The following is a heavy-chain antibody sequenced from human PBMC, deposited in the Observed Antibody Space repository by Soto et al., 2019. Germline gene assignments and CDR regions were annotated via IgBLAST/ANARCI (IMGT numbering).Heavy chain of an antibody. V-gene: IGHV1-69*01. CDR2: IIPIFGTA. D-gene: IGHD5-18*01. J-gene: IGHJ4*02. Sequence: QVQLVQSGAEVKKPGSSVKVSCKASGGTFSSYAISWVRQAPGQGLEWMGGIIPIFGTAHYAQKFQGRVTITADESTSTAYMELSSLRSEDTAVYYCARGRIGYSYGSGAPGSSGWYDSADDYWGQGTLVTVSS. CDR3: ARGRIGYSYGSGAPGSSGWYDSADDY. CDR1: GGTFSSYA.